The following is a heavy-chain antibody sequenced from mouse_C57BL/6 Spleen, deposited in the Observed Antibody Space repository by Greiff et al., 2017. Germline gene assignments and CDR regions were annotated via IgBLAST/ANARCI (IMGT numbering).Heavy chain of an antibody. V-gene: IGHV1-80*01. CDR3: ARSSSYYYGSSQLDY. D-gene: IGHD1-1*01. J-gene: IGHJ2*01. CDR1: GYAFSSYW. CDR2: IYPGDGDT. Sequence: QVQLQQSGAELVKPGASVKISCKASGYAFSSYWMNWVKQRPGKGLEWIGQIYPGDGDTNYNGKFKGKATLTADKSSSTAYMQLSSLTSEDSAVYFCARSSSYYYGSSQLDYWGQGTTLTVSS.